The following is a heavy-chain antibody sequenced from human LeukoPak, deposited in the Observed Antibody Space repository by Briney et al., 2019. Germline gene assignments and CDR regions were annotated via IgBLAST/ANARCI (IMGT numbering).Heavy chain of an antibody. J-gene: IGHJ5*02. Sequence: PGGSLRLSCAASGFTFSSYAMHWVRQAPGKGLEWVAVISYDGSNKYYADSVKGRFTISRDNSKNTLYLQMNSLRAEDTAVYYCTRDPGIFGVVTNNWFDPWGQGTLVTVSS. CDR2: ISYDGSNK. D-gene: IGHD3-3*01. CDR1: GFTFSSYA. CDR3: TRDPGIFGVVTNNWFDP. V-gene: IGHV3-30-3*01.